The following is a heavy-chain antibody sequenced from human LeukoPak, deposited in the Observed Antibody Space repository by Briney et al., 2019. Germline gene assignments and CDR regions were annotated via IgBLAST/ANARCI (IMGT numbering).Heavy chain of an antibody. CDR2: IYSGGST. Sequence: GGSLRLSCAASGFTVSSNYMSWVRQAPGKGLEWVSVIYSGGSTYYADSVKGRFTISRDNSKNTLYLQMNSLRAEDTAVYYCARGGYRADGGYSYGYYFDYWGQGTLVTVSS. V-gene: IGHV3-53*01. J-gene: IGHJ4*02. CDR3: ARGGYRADGGYSYGYYFDY. CDR1: GFTVSSNY. D-gene: IGHD5-18*01.